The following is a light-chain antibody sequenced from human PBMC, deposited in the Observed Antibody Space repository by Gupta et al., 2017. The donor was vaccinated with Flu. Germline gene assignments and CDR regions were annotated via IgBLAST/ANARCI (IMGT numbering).Light chain of an antibody. J-gene: IGKJ3*01. Sequence: DIQLTQSPSFLSASVGDRVTITCRASQGISSYLAWYQQKPGKAPKLLIYAASTLQSGVPSRFSGSGSGTEFTLTISSLQPEDFATYYCQQLNSYLSIFTFGPGTKVDIK. V-gene: IGKV1-9*01. CDR3: QQLNSYLSIFT. CDR2: AAS. CDR1: QGISSY.